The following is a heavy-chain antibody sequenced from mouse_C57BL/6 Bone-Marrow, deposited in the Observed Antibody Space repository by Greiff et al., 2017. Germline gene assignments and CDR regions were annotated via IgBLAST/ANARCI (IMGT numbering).Heavy chain of an antibody. V-gene: IGHV1-81*01. CDR3: ARAYSNYGWFAY. J-gene: IGHJ3*01. Sequence: QVQLKQSGAELVRPGASVKLSCTASGFNIKDDYMHWVKQRPEQGLEWIGEIYPRSGNTYYNEKFKGKATLTADKSSSTAYMELRSLTSEDSAVYFCARAYSNYGWFAYWGQGTLVTVSA. D-gene: IGHD2-5*01. CDR1: GFNIKDDY. CDR2: IYPRSGNT.